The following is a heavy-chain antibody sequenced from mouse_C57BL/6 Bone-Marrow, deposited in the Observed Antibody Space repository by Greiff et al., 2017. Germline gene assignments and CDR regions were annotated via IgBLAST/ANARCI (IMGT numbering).Heavy chain of an antibody. CDR2: ISSGSSTI. CDR3: ARQDSRDWYFDV. CDR1: GFTFSDYG. Sequence: EVKVVESGGGLVKPGGSLKLSCAASGFTFSDYGMHWVRQAPEKGLEWVAYISSGSSTIYYAYTVKGRFTISRDNAKNTLFLQMTSLRSEDTAMYYCARQDSRDWYFDVWGTGTTVTVSS. D-gene: IGHD1-1*01. V-gene: IGHV5-17*01. J-gene: IGHJ1*03.